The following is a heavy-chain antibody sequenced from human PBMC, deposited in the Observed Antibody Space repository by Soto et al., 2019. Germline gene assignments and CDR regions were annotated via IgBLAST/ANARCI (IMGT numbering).Heavy chain of an antibody. CDR1: GGTFSSYT. J-gene: IGHJ6*03. Sequence: SVKVSCKASGGTFSSYTISWVRQAPGQGLEWMGRIIPILGIANYAQKFQGRVTITADKSTSTAYMELSSLRSEDTAVYYCARGYCSGGSCYYYYYYYMDVWGKGTTVTVSS. V-gene: IGHV1-69*02. CDR2: IIPILGIA. CDR3: ARGYCSGGSCYYYYYYYMDV. D-gene: IGHD2-15*01.